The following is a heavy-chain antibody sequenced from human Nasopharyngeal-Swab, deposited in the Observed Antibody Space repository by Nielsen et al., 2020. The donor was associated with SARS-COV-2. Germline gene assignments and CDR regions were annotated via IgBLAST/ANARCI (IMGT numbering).Heavy chain of an antibody. CDR3: ARVTYSSGWENWFDP. D-gene: IGHD6-19*01. CDR2: IYYSGST. CDR1: GGSISSGGYY. J-gene: IGHJ5*02. Sequence: SETLSLTCTVSGGSISSGGYYWSWIRQHPGKGLEWIGYIYYSGSTYYNPSLKSRVTISVDTSKNQFSLKLSSVTAADTAVYYCARVTYSSGWENWFDPWGQGTLVTVSS. V-gene: IGHV4-31*03.